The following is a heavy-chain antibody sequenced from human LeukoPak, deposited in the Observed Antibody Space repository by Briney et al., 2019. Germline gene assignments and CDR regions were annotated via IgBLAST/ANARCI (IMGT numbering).Heavy chain of an antibody. V-gene: IGHV3-23*01. CDR3: AKPSRLLWFGEFFDY. D-gene: IGHD3-10*01. Sequence: GGSLRLSCAASGFTFSSYAMSWVRQAPGKGLEWVSAISGSGGSTHYADSVKGRFTISRDNSKNTLYLQMNSLRAEDAAVYYCAKPSRLLWFGEFFDYWGQGTLVTVSS. CDR2: ISGSGGST. CDR1: GFTFSSYA. J-gene: IGHJ4*02.